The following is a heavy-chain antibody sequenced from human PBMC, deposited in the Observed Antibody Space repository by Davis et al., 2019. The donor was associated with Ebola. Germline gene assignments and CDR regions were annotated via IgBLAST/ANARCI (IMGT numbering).Heavy chain of an antibody. J-gene: IGHJ4*02. V-gene: IGHV5-51*01. Sequence: TVSCKGSGYSFTSYWIGWVRQLPGKGLEWMGIIYPGDSDTRYSPSFQGQVTISADKSISTAYLQWSSLKASDTAMYYCARGTDGYNPGGYFDSWGQGTLVTVSS. D-gene: IGHD5-24*01. CDR3: ARGTDGYNPGGYFDS. CDR2: IYPGDSDT. CDR1: GYSFTSYW.